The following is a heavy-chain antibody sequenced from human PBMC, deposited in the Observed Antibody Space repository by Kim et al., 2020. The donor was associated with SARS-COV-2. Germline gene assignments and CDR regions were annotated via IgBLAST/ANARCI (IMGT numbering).Heavy chain of an antibody. J-gene: IGHJ6*02. Sequence: SVKVSCKASGGTFSSYAISWVRQAPGQGLEWMGRIIPIVGIADYAQKFQGRVTINADKSTSTGNMELSSLRSEDTAVYYCATCIVAGDTEFYYGMDVWGQGTTVTVSS. V-gene: IGHV1-69*04. CDR3: ATCIVAGDTEFYYGMDV. CDR2: IIPIVGIA. D-gene: IGHD6-13*01. CDR1: GGTFSSYA.